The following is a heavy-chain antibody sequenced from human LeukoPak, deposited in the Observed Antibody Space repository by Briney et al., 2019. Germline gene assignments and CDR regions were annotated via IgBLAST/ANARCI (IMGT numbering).Heavy chain of an antibody. CDR2: INVDGSST. D-gene: IGHD7-27*01. V-gene: IGHV3-74*01. CDR3: AREITTNGGRYFDY. Sequence: LRLSXAAXXFXFSXYWMHWVRQAPGKGLVWVSRINVDGSSTNYADSVKDRFTISRDNAKNTLYLQMNSLRAEDTAIYYCAREITTNGGRYFDYWGQGTLVTVSS. CDR1: XFXFSXYW. J-gene: IGHJ4*02.